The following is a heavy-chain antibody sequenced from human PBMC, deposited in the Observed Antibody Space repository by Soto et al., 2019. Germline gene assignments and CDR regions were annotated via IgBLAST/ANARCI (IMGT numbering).Heavy chain of an antibody. V-gene: IGHV3-7*01. CDR3: ARDNWGLRGVDI. Sequence: GGALRLSCAASGFTFSDYWMTWVRQAPGKGLEGVANMKRDGSEKYYVDSVKGRFTISRDNARNSLYLQMNSLRVEDTAVYYWARDNWGLRGVDIWGQGPLVTVSS. CDR1: GFTFSDYW. D-gene: IGHD7-27*01. CDR2: MKRDGSEK. J-gene: IGHJ4*03.